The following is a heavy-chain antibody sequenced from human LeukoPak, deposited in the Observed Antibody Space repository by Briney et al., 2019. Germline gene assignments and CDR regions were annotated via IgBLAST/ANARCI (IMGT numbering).Heavy chain of an antibody. D-gene: IGHD3-10*01. CDR3: AKDLKRWTKLLSPMDY. Sequence: GRSLRLSCAASGFTFSSYGMHWVRQAPGKGLEWVAVISHDGTNKYYADSVKGRFTISRDNSKNTLYLQMNSLRAEDTAVYYCAKDLKRWTKLLSPMDYWGQGTLVTVSS. J-gene: IGHJ4*02. CDR2: ISHDGTNK. CDR1: GFTFSSYG. V-gene: IGHV3-30*18.